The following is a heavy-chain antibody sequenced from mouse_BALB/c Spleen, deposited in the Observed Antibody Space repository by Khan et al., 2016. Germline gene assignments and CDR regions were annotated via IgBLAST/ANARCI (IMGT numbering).Heavy chain of an antibody. CDR3: TRDNYDGSSPLFDY. J-gene: IGHJ2*01. D-gene: IGHD1-1*01. CDR2: ISSGGSYT. V-gene: IGHV5-6-4*01. Sequence: EVELVESGGGLVKPGGSLKLSCAASGFTFSSYTMSWVRQTPEKRLEWVATISSGGSYTYYPDSVKGRFTIARDHAKNTLYLQMSSLKSEDTAMYYCTRDNYDGSSPLFDYWGQGTTLTVSS. CDR1: GFTFSSYT.